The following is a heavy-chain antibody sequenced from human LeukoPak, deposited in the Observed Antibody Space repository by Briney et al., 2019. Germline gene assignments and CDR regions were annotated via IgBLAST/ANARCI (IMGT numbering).Heavy chain of an antibody. Sequence: GTSLRLSCAASGFNFNNHAMHWVRQAPGKGLEWVAVISYSETRIHYADSVKGRFTISRDNSKNTLYLQMNSLRAEDTAVYYCARDHSSGYYYYMDVWGKGTTVTVSS. D-gene: IGHD3-22*01. CDR3: ARDHSSGYYYYMDV. CDR1: GFNFNNHA. CDR2: ISYSETRI. V-gene: IGHV3-30*07. J-gene: IGHJ6*03.